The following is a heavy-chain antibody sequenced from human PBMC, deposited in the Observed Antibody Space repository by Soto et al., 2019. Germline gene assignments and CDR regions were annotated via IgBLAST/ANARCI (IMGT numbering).Heavy chain of an antibody. CDR3: AKARVTFGGVIVDFDY. D-gene: IGHD3-16*02. CDR1: GFTFDDYA. V-gene: IGHV3-9*01. CDR2: ISWNSGSI. J-gene: IGHJ4*02. Sequence: GGSLRLSCAASGFTFDDYAMHWVRQAPEKGLEWVSGISWNSGSIGYADSVKGRFTISRDNAKNSLYLQMNSLRAEDTALYYCAKARVTFGGVIVDFDYWGQGTLVTVS.